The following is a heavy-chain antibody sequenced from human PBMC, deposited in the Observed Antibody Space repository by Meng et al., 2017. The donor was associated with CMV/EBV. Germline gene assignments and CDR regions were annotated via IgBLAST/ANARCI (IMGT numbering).Heavy chain of an antibody. CDR3: ARLLDATFDY. CDR1: GYQFPYYW. V-gene: IGHV5-51*01. CDR2: VYPGDSTT. Sequence: GESLKISCQGSGYQFPYYWVAWVRQMPGKGLEWMGIVYPGDSTTRYSSAFEGQVTISADKSISTAYLQWSSLKASDTAIYYCARLLDATFDYWGQGTLVTVS. J-gene: IGHJ4*02. D-gene: IGHD3/OR15-3a*01.